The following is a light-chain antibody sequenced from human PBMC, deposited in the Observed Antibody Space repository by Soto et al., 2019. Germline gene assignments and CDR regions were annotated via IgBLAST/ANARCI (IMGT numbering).Light chain of an antibody. CDR3: LQEYSYPLI. Sequence: IQTTQSRCSLSASVGDRVTISCRASQGIGNALGWYQQKPGKAPKLLIYGASNLQTGVPSRFSGSGSGTDFTLTISSLQPEDVGTYYCLQEYSYPLIFGGGTKVDIK. J-gene: IGKJ4*01. V-gene: IGKV1-6*01. CDR2: GAS. CDR1: QGIGNA.